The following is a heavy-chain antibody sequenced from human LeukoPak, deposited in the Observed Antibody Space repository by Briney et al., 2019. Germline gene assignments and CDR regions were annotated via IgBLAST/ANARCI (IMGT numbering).Heavy chain of an antibody. V-gene: IGHV3-48*03. J-gene: IGHJ4*02. Sequence: PGGSLRLSCAASGFTFSSYEMNWVRQAPGKGLEWVSYISSSGSTIYYADSVKGRFTISRDSAKNSLNLQMNSLRAEDTAVYYCARVNYDILTGHPVTFDYWGQGTLVTVSS. CDR2: ISSSGSTI. CDR1: GFTFSSYE. D-gene: IGHD3-9*01. CDR3: ARVNYDILTGHPVTFDY.